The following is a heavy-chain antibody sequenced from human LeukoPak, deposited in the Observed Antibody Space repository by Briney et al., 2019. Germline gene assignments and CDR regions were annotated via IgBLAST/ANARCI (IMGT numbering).Heavy chain of an antibody. CDR3: ARAWATVVTSLDL. CDR1: GFTFSTYW. Sequence: GGSLRLSCAASGFTFSTYWMNWVRQAPGKGLEWVANIKQDGSERYSVDSVKGRFTISRDNAKNSLYLQMNSLRAEDTAVYYCARAWATVVTSLDLWGRGTLVTVSS. V-gene: IGHV3-7*01. CDR2: IKQDGSER. D-gene: IGHD4-23*01. J-gene: IGHJ2*01.